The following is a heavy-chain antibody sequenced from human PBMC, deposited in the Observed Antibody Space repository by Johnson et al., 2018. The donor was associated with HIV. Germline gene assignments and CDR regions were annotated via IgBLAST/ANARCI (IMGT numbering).Heavy chain of an antibody. CDR2: IKSKTDGGTT. Sequence: VQLVESGGGLVKPGGSLRVSCVASGFTFSNAWMSWVRQAPGKGLEWVGRIKSKTDGGTTDYAAPVKGRFTISRDDSKNTVYLQMNSLKVDDTAVYYCTNRCWEVPYAFDIWGQGTMVTVSS. J-gene: IGHJ3*02. CDR3: TNRCWEVPYAFDI. V-gene: IGHV3-15*01. D-gene: IGHD2-2*01. CDR1: GFTFSNAW.